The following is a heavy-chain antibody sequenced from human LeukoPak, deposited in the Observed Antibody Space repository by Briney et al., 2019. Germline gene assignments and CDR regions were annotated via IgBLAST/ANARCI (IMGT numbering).Heavy chain of an antibody. Sequence: GGSLRLSCAASGFTFSSYGMHWVRQAPGKGLEWVAFIRYDGSNKYYADSVKGRFTISRDNSKNTMYLQMNSLRTEDTAVYYCAKDLIGTTSRYFYYMDVWGKGTTVTVSS. CDR3: AKDLIGTTSRYFYYMDV. CDR1: GFTFSSYG. D-gene: IGHD1-7*01. J-gene: IGHJ6*03. CDR2: IRYDGSNK. V-gene: IGHV3-30*02.